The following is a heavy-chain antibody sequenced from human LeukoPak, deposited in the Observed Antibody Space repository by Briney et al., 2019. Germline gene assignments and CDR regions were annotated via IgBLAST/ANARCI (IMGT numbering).Heavy chain of an antibody. J-gene: IGHJ4*02. V-gene: IGHV4-31*03. Sequence: SETLSLTCTVSGGSITSGGYFWSWIRQHPGKGLEWIGYISYSGNTYYNPSLKSRLTISVDTSKNQFSLKLSSVTAADTAVYYCARSFGESYFDYWGQGILVAVSS. CDR3: ARSFGESYFDY. D-gene: IGHD3-10*01. CDR1: GGSITSGGYF. CDR2: ISYSGNT.